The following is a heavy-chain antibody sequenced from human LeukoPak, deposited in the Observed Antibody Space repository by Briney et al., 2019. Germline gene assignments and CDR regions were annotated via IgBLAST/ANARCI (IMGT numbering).Heavy chain of an antibody. CDR2: FNGDGVST. D-gene: IGHD6-19*01. J-gene: IGHJ5*02. Sequence: PGGSLRLSCAASGFTFSNYWIHWVRQAPGKGLVWVSRFNGDGVSTTYADSVKGRFTISRDNAKNTLYLQMNSLRAEDTAVYYCAGSRGPNWFDPWGQGTLVTVSS. CDR1: GFTFSNYW. V-gene: IGHV3-74*01. CDR3: AGSRGPNWFDP.